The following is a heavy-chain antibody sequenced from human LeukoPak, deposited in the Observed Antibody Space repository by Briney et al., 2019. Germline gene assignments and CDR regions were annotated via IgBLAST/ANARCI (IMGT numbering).Heavy chain of an antibody. CDR1: GGSISSSSYY. Sequence: SETLSLTCTVSGGSISSSSYYWGWIRQPPGKGLEWIGSIYYSGSTYYNPSLKSRVTISVDTSKNQFSLKLSSVTAADTAVYYCARVLVGATHERGAFDIWGQGTMVTVSS. J-gene: IGHJ3*02. V-gene: IGHV4-39*07. CDR2: IYYSGST. D-gene: IGHD1-26*01. CDR3: ARVLVGATHERGAFDI.